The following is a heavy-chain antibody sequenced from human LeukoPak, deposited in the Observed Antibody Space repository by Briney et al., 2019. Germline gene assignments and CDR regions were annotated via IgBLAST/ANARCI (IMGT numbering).Heavy chain of an antibody. V-gene: IGHV1-69*13. CDR3: AREPDRGYDLSPAVGGFDI. J-gene: IGHJ3*02. D-gene: IGHD5-12*01. CDR1: GGTFSSDA. Sequence: ASVKVSCKASGGTFSSDAITWVRQAPGQGLEWMGGIIPIFATSNYAQKFEDRVSITADESTSTAYMQLSSLTSEDTAIYYCAREPDRGYDLSPAVGGFDIWGQGTMVTVSS. CDR2: IIPIFATS.